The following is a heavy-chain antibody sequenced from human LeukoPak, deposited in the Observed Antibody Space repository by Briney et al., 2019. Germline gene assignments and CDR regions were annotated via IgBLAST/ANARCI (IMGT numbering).Heavy chain of an antibody. J-gene: IGHJ6*02. Sequence: ASVKVSCKASGYTFTNYGISWVRQAPGQGLEWMGWISGYNGNTNYAQKLQGRVTMTTDTSTSTAYMELRSLRSDDTAVYYCARDIYSGSYYGYYYYGMDVWGQGTTVTVSS. D-gene: IGHD1-26*01. V-gene: IGHV1-18*01. CDR2: ISGYNGNT. CDR3: ARDIYSGSYYGYYYYGMDV. CDR1: GYTFTNYG.